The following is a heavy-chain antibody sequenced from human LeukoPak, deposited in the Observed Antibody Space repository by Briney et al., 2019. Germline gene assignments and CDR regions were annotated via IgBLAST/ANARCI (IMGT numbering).Heavy chain of an antibody. CDR2: ISAYNGNT. CDR1: GYTFTSYG. J-gene: IGHJ5*02. Sequence: ASVKVSCKASGYTFTSYGISWVRQAPGQGLEWMGWISAYNGNTNYAQKLQGGVTMTTDTSTSTAYMELRSLRSDDTAVYYCARVQYSSSWYNWFDPWGQGTLVTVSS. V-gene: IGHV1-18*01. D-gene: IGHD6-13*01. CDR3: ARVQYSSSWYNWFDP.